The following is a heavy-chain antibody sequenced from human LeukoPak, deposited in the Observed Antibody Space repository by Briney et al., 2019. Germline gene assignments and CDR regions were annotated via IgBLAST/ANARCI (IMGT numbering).Heavy chain of an antibody. Sequence: GGSLRLSCAASGFTFSSYDLTWVRQAPGRGLEWVSSIRPSGDNTYYGDSVKGRFTISRDNSKNTLYLQMNSLRAEDTAVYYCAKDAPWFGELTNNPDYWGQGTLVTVSS. D-gene: IGHD3-10*01. J-gene: IGHJ4*02. CDR3: AKDAPWFGELTNNPDY. CDR2: IRPSGDNT. V-gene: IGHV3-23*01. CDR1: GFTFSSYD.